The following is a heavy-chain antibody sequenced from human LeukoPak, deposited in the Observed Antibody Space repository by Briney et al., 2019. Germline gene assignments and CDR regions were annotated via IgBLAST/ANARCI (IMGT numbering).Heavy chain of an antibody. CDR3: ARDPKLLWFGESCFDY. Sequence: GGSLRLSCAASGFTFSSYEMNWVRQAPGKGLEWVSYISSSGSTIYYADSVKGRFTISRDNAKNSLYLQMNSLRAEDTAVYYCARDPKLLWFGESCFDYWGQGTLVTVSS. CDR1: GFTFSSYE. CDR2: ISSSGSTI. D-gene: IGHD3-10*01. V-gene: IGHV3-48*03. J-gene: IGHJ4*02.